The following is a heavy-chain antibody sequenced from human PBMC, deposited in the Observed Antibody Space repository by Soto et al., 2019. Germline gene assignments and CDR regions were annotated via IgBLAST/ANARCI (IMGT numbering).Heavy chain of an antibody. CDR3: ASSLTAAGQLGD. Sequence: GGSLRLSCAASGFTVSSNYMSWVRQAPGKGLERVSVIYSGGSTYYADSVKGRFTISRDNSKNTLYLQMNSLRAEDTAVYYCASSLTAAGQLGDWGQGTLVTVSS. J-gene: IGHJ4*02. CDR2: IYSGGST. V-gene: IGHV3-66*01. CDR1: GFTVSSNY. D-gene: IGHD6-13*01.